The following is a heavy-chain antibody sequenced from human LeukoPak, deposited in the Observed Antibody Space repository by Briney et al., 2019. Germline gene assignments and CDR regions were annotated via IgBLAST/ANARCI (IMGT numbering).Heavy chain of an antibody. V-gene: IGHV4-4*07. CDR2: IYTSGST. D-gene: IGHD1-26*01. J-gene: IGHJ4*02. Sequence: SETLSLTCTVSGASISSYYWSWIRQPAGKGLEWIGHIYTSGSTNYNPSLKSRVTMSVDTSRNQFSLKLTSVTAADTAVYYCARQGGGGSYHIDYWGQGTLVTVSS. CDR3: ARQGGGGSYHIDY. CDR1: GASISSYY.